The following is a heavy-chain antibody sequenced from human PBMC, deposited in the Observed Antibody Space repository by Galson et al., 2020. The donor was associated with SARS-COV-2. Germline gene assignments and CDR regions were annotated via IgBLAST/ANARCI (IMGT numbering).Heavy chain of an antibody. D-gene: IGHD3-10*01. CDR3: ARGSSSHAFDI. Sequence: TGGSLRLSCEAPGFTFSTYGMDWVRQAPGKGLEWVAAIWYDGSNKYYADSVKGRFTISRDNSKNTLYLQLNSLRADDTAVYYCARGSSSHAFDIWGQGTMVTVSS. J-gene: IGHJ3*02. CDR1: GFTFSTYG. CDR2: IWYDGSNK. V-gene: IGHV3-33*01.